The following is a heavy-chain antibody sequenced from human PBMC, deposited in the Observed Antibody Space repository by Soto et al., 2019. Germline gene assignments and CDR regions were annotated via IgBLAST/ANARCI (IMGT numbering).Heavy chain of an antibody. CDR3: AREGAITDPFDH. J-gene: IGHJ4*02. CDR2: IYHTGST. D-gene: IGHD3-10*01. CDR1: DDSISSGGYS. Sequence: LQLQESGSGLVKPAQTLSLTCAVSDDSISSGGYSWNWIRQPPGKGLEWIASIYHTGSTYYHPSLKSRVTIQLDRYKNQFSLTLISVTAADTAVYYCAREGAITDPFDHWGRGTLVTVSS. V-gene: IGHV4-30-2*01.